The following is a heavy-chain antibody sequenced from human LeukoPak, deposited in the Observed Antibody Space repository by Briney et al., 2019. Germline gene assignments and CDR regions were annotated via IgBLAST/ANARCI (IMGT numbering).Heavy chain of an antibody. CDR1: GGSFSGYY. D-gene: IGHD3-16*02. CDR2: INHSGST. CDR3: ARRTAIRGYRY. J-gene: IGHJ4*02. Sequence: SETLSLTCAVYGGSFSGYYWSWIRQPPGKGLEWIGEINHSGSTNYNPSLKSRVTISVDTSKNQFSLKLSSVTAADTAVYYCARRTAIRGYRYWGQGTLVTVSS. V-gene: IGHV4-34*01.